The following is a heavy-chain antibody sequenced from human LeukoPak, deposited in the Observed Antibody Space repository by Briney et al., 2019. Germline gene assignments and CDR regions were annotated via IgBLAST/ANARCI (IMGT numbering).Heavy chain of an antibody. J-gene: IGHJ4*02. Sequence: PSETLSLTCTVSGGSISSYYWSWIRQPAGKGLEWNGRIYTSGSTNYNPSLKSRVTMSVDTSKNQFSLKLSSVTAADTAVYYCARINFDCSGGSCYTYYFDYWGQGTLVTVSS. D-gene: IGHD2-15*01. CDR1: GGSISSYY. CDR2: IYTSGST. CDR3: ARINFDCSGGSCYTYYFDY. V-gene: IGHV4-4*07.